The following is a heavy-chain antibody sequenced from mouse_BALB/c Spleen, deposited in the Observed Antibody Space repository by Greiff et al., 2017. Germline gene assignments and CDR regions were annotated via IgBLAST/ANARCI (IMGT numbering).Heavy chain of an antibody. CDR1: GFSLTSYG. CDR3: ARDRGTTVVGPYAMDY. D-gene: IGHD1-1*01. CDR2: IWAGGST. Sequence: QVQLQQSGPGLVAPSQSLSITCTVSGFSLTSYGVHWVRQPPGKGLEWLGVIWAGGSTNYNSALMSRLSISKDNSKSQVFLKMNSLQTDDTAMYYCARDRGTTVVGPYAMDYWGQGTSVTVSS. V-gene: IGHV2-9*02. J-gene: IGHJ4*01.